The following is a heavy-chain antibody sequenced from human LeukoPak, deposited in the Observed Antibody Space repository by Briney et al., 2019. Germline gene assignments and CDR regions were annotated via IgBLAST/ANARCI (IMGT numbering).Heavy chain of an antibody. CDR3: ARDRVAVVRGVSAFDY. CDR2: ISPSGSYI. V-gene: IGHV3-21*01. J-gene: IGHJ4*02. CDR1: GFTFNNYG. D-gene: IGHD3-10*01. Sequence: GGSLRLPCAASGFTFNNYGMNWVRQAPGKGLEWVSSISPSGSYIYYTDSMKGRFTISRDNAKNSLYLQMNSLRAEDTAVYFCARDRVAVVRGVSAFDYWGQGTLVTVSS.